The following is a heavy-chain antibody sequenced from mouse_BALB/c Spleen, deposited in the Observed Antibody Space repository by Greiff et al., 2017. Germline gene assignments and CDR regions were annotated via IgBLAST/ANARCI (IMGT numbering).Heavy chain of an antibody. CDR1: GYTFTDYN. J-gene: IGHJ1*01. D-gene: IGHD2-14*01. Sequence: EVQLQQSGPELVKPGASVKIPCKASGYTFTDYNMDWVKQSHGKSLEWIGDINPNNGGTIYNQKFKGKATLTVDKSSSTAYMELRSLTSEDTAVYYCARGIYYRYDGSYWYFDVWGAGTTVTVSS. CDR2: INPNNGGT. V-gene: IGHV1-18*01. CDR3: ARGIYYRYDGSYWYFDV.